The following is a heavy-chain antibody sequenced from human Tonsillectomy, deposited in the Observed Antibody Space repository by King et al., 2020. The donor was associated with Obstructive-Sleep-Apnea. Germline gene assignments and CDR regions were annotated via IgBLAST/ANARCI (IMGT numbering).Heavy chain of an antibody. CDR1: GGSFSSGDYY. Sequence: PLQESGPGLVKPSQTLSLTCTVSGGSFSSGDYYWSWIRQPPGKGLEWIGYISYSGSTYYNSSLKSRVLISVDTSRHQFSLKLSSVTAADTAVYYCARVQITLVRGILTIYGMDVWGRGTAVTVSS. D-gene: IGHD3-10*01. CDR2: ISYSGST. J-gene: IGHJ6*02. CDR3: ARVQITLVRGILTIYGMDV. V-gene: IGHV4-30-4*01.